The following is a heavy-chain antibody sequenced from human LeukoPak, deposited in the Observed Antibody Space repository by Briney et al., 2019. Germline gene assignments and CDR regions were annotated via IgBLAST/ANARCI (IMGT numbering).Heavy chain of an antibody. V-gene: IGHV4-38-2*02. D-gene: IGHD5-18*01. CDR3: ARHRGADTASTD. CDR2: MYHSGGT. J-gene: IGHJ4*02. Sequence: SETLSLTCTVSGYSISSGYFWGWIRQPPGKGLEWIGTMYHSGGTYYNPSLKSRVTISVDTSKNQFSLRLSSVTAADTAMYYCARHRGADTASTDWGQGTLVTVSS. CDR1: GYSISSGYF.